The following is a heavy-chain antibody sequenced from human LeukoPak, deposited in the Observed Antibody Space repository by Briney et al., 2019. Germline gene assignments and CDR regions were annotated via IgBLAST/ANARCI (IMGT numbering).Heavy chain of an antibody. CDR1: GFTLDRHD. V-gene: IGHV3-13*01. Sequence: GVPLRLSCRACGFTLDRHDMHWLRQTTGEGLEWVAALASGSQTFYAGSVKGRFTVSREDAKNSLYLQMNSLRAGDTAVYYCVREARGYHYTYFDYWGQGTLVTVSS. J-gene: IGHJ4*02. D-gene: IGHD5-18*01. CDR3: VREARGYHYTYFDY. CDR2: LASGSQT.